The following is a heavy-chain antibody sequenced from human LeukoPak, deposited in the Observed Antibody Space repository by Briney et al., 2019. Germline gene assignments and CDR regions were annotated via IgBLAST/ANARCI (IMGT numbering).Heavy chain of an antibody. CDR2: INHSGST. CDR3: ARWQRAYSYGYPANYYYYMDV. V-gene: IGHV4-34*01. D-gene: IGHD5-18*01. CDR1: GGSFSGYY. J-gene: IGHJ6*03. Sequence: SEALSLTCAVYGGSFSGYYWSWIRQPPGKGLEWIGEINHSGSTNYNPSLKSRVTISVDTSKNQFSLKLSSVTAADTAVYYCARWQRAYSYGYPANYYYYMDVWGKGTTVTVSS.